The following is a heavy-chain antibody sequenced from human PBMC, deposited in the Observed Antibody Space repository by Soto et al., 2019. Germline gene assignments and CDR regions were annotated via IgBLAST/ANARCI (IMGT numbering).Heavy chain of an antibody. V-gene: IGHV4-30-2*01. J-gene: IGHJ4*02. CDR3: ARIHWAQSSLDY. CDR2: VTHSGTA. D-gene: IGHD6-19*01. Sequence: PSETLSLTGAVSGGSIDSGAFSFSCIRQPPGKGLEWIGYVTHSGTAYSIPSLNGRLTLSVDSSQTQFSLKLTSVTAADSAFYYCARIHWAQSSLDYWGRGILVTVSS. CDR1: GGSIDSGAFS.